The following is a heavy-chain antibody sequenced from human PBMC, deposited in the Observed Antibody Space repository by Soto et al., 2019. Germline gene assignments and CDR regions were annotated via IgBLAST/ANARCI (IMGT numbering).Heavy chain of an antibody. CDR3: ASAITMVRGVPYGMDV. CDR1: GGTFSSYA. V-gene: IGHV1-69*13. Sequence: SVKVSCKASGGTFSSYAISWVRQAPGQGLEWMGGIIPIFGTANYAQKFQGRVTITADESTSTAYMELSSLRSEDTAVYYCASAITMVRGVPYGMDVWGQGTTVTVSS. J-gene: IGHJ6*02. D-gene: IGHD3-10*01. CDR2: IIPIFGTA.